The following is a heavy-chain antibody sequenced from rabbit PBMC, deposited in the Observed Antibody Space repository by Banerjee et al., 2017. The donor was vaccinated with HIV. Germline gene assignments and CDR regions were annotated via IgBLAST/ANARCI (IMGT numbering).Heavy chain of an antibody. CDR3: ARDLAGVIGWNFNL. J-gene: IGHJ4*01. CDR2: IYTGGSDNT. Sequence: KASGIDFSSYYYICWVRQAPGKGLEWIGCIYTGGSDNTYYASWVNGRFTISETSSTTVTLQMTSLTAADTATYFCARDLAGVIGWNFNLWGPGTLVTVS. V-gene: IGHV1S40*01. D-gene: IGHD4-1*01. CDR1: GIDFSSYYY.